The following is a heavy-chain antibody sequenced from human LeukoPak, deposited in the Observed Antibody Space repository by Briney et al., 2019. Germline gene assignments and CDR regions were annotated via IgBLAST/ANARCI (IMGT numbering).Heavy chain of an antibody. CDR1: GDSFSSHY. CDR2: ISYIGST. V-gene: IGHV4-59*11. J-gene: IGHJ4*02. D-gene: IGHD3-22*01. Sequence: SETLSLTCAVSGDSFSSHYWTWIRQPPGKGLEWIGYISYIGSTNYNPSLKSRVTISIDTSKNQFSLKLSSVTAADTAVYYCASVYDSSGYYNSRYFDYWGQGTLVTVSS. CDR3: ASVYDSSGYYNSRYFDY.